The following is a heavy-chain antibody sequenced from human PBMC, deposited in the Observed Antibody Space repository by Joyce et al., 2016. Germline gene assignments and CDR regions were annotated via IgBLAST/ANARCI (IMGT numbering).Heavy chain of an antibody. Sequence: QGQLVQSGAEVKRPGASVKVSCRASGYTFTDFHVHWVRQAPGQRPEWMGWINPISGDTNHVQKFKGRVTMTRDKSISTAYMELNSLRSDDTAVYYCASDGSADYWGQGTLLTVSS. CDR2: INPISGDT. CDR1: GYTFTDFH. D-gene: IGHD3-10*01. V-gene: IGHV1-2*02. CDR3: ASDGSADY. J-gene: IGHJ4*02.